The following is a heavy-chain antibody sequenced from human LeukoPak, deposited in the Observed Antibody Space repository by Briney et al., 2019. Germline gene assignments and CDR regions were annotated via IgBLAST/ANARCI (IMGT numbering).Heavy chain of an antibody. Sequence: PGGSLRLSCAASGFTFSSYWMSWVRQAPGKGLEWVANIKQDGSEKYYVDSVKGRFTISRDNAKNSLYLQMNSLRAEDTAVYYCARREPGYSSGWYYYYYYMDVWGKGTTVTVSS. D-gene: IGHD6-19*01. V-gene: IGHV3-7*03. J-gene: IGHJ6*03. CDR3: ARREPGYSSGWYYYYYYMDV. CDR1: GFTFSSYW. CDR2: IKQDGSEK.